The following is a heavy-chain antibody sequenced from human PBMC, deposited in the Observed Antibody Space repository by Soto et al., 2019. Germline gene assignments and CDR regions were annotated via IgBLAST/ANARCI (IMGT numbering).Heavy chain of an antibody. Sequence: QVQPQESGPGLVKPSQTLSLTCTVSGGSISSGGYYWSWIRQHPGKGLEWIGYIYYSGSTYYNPSLKSRVTISVDTSKIQFSLKLSSVTAADTAVYYCARSSTSANDFDYWGQGTLVTVSS. D-gene: IGHD2-2*01. V-gene: IGHV4-31*03. CDR1: GGSISSGGYY. CDR3: ARSSTSANDFDY. J-gene: IGHJ4*02. CDR2: IYYSGST.